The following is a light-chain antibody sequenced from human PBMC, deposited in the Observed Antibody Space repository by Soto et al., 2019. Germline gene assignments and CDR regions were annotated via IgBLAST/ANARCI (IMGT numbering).Light chain of an antibody. V-gene: IGLV2-8*01. CDR1: SSDVGGYNY. J-gene: IGLJ2*01. CDR2: EVS. CDR3: SSYAGSNAVV. Sequence: QSALTQPPSASGSPGQSVIISCTGTSSDVGGYNYVSWYQQHPGKAPKLMIYEVSKRPSRVPDRFSGSKSGNTASLTGSGLQAEDEADYYCSSYAGSNAVVFGGGTKLTVL.